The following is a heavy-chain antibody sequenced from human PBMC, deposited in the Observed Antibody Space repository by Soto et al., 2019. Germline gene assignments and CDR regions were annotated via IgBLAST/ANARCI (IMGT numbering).Heavy chain of an antibody. D-gene: IGHD4-17*01. V-gene: IGHV3-23*01. Sequence: GGSLRLSCEGSAFTFGTYAMTWVRQAPGKGLEWLSVISVGSTTIKYADSVKGRFTISRDNSKNMLYLQMNSLRAEDTAIYYCAKDPNGDYIGAFDSWGQGTLVTVSS. CDR3: AKDPNGDYIGAFDS. CDR1: AFTFGTYA. CDR2: ISVGSTTI. J-gene: IGHJ4*02.